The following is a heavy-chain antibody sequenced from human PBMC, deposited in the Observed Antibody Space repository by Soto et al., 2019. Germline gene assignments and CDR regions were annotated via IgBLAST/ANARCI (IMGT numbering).Heavy chain of an antibody. J-gene: IGHJ6*03. Sequence: SETLSLTCTVSGGSISSSSYYWGWIRQPPGKGLEWIGSIYYSGSTYYNPSLKSRVTISVDTSKNQFSLKLSSVTAADTAVYYCARPRCSSTSCYLNYYYMDVWGKGTTVTVSS. D-gene: IGHD2-2*01. V-gene: IGHV4-39*01. CDR2: IYYSGST. CDR3: ARPRCSSTSCYLNYYYMDV. CDR1: GGSISSSSYY.